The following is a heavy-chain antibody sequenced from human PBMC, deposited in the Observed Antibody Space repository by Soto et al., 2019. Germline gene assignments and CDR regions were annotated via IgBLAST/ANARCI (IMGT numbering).Heavy chain of an antibody. CDR2: IKQAGSEK. J-gene: IGHJ4*02. D-gene: IGHD4-17*01. CDR3: AREKSYGDSFDY. V-gene: IGHV3-7*01. CDR1: GFTFSNYW. Sequence: GGSLRLSCAASGFTFSNYWLSWVRQAPGKGLEWVANIKQAGSEKYYVDSVKGRFTISRDDAKNSLYLQMNSLRAEDTAVYYCAREKSYGDSFDYWGQGTLVTV.